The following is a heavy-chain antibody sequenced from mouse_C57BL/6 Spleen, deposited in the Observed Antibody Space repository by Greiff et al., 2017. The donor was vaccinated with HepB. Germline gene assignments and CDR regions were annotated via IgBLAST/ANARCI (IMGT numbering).Heavy chain of an antibody. J-gene: IGHJ2*01. CDR3: ARRGSNYEYFDY. D-gene: IGHD2-5*01. V-gene: IGHV1-78*01. Sequence: VQLQQSDAELVKPGASVKISCKASGYTFTDHTIHWMQQRPEQGLEWIGYIYPRDGCTKYNEKFKGKDTLTADKSSSTAYLQLNSLTSEDSAVYFGARRGSNYEYFDYWGQGTTVTVSS. CDR1: GYTFTDHT. CDR2: IYPRDGCT.